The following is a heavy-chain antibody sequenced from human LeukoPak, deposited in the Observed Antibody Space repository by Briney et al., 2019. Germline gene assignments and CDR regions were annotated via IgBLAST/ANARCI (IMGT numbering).Heavy chain of an antibody. CDR2: ISGSGGST. CDR1: GFTFSSYA. V-gene: IGHV3-23*01. J-gene: IGHJ6*02. Sequence: PGGSLRLSCAASGFTFSSYAMSWVRQAPGKGLEWVSAISGSGGSTYYADSVKGRFTISRDNSKNTLYLQMNSLRAEDTAVYYCARRQDYYYGMDVWGQGTTVTVSS. CDR3: ARRQDYYYGMDV.